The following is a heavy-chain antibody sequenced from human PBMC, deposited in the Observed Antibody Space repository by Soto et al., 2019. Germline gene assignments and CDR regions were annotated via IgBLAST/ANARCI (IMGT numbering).Heavy chain of an antibody. CDR2: IYYSGST. V-gene: IGHV4-59*01. CDR3: ARDGFNYGDYYYGMDV. J-gene: IGHJ6*02. Sequence: SETLSLTCTVSGGSISSYYWSWIRQPPGKGLEWIGYIYYSGSTNYNPSLKSRVTISVDTSKNQFSLKLSSVTAADTAVYYCARDGFNYGDYYYGMDVWGQGTTVTVSS. D-gene: IGHD4-17*01. CDR1: GGSISSYY.